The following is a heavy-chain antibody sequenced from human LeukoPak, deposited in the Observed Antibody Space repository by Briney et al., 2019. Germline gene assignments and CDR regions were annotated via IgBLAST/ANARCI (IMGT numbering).Heavy chain of an antibody. J-gene: IGHJ4*02. CDR3: ARWMTTVITPDY. V-gene: IGHV1-2*02. CDR2: INPNSGGT. CDR1: GYTFNGYY. Sequence: ATVKVSCKASGYTFNGYYLHWVRQASGQGLEWRGWINPNSGGTNYAQKFQGRVTMTRDTSISTAYMELSRLRSDDTAVYYCARWMTTVITPDYWGQGTLVTVSS. D-gene: IGHD4-17*01.